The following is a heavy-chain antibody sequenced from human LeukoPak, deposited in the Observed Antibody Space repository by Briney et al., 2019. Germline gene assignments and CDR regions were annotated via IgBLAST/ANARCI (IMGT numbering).Heavy chain of an antibody. CDR3: ARGVTVTLDY. J-gene: IGHJ4*02. CDR2: INPSGGST. D-gene: IGHD2-21*02. V-gene: IGHV1-46*01. Sequence: ASVKVSCKVSGYTLTELSMHWVRQAPGQGLEWMGIINPSGGSTSYAQKFQGRVTMTRDTSTSTVYMELSSLRSEDTAVYYCARGVTVTLDYWGQGTLVTVSS. CDR1: GYTLTELS.